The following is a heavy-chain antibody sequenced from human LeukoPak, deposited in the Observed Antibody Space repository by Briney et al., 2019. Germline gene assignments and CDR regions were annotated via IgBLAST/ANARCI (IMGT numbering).Heavy chain of an antibody. J-gene: IGHJ6*02. CDR3: AREQVEQQLVPGQDATYYYYYGMDV. CDR2: IYNSGTT. V-gene: IGHV4-59*01. Sequence: SETLSLTCTVSGGPMNNYYWNWIRQPPGKGLEWIGYIYNSGTTNYNPSLMNRVTISVDTSNNQFSLKLDSVTAADTAVYYCAREQVEQQLVPGQDATYYYYYGMDVWGQGTTVTVSS. CDR1: GGPMNNYY. D-gene: IGHD6-13*01.